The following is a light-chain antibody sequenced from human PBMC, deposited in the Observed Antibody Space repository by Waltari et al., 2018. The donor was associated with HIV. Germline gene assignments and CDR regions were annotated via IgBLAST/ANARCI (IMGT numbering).Light chain of an antibody. J-gene: IGKJ4*01. CDR3: QQYDDSRALS. V-gene: IGKV3-20*01. Sequence: IVLTQSPGTLSLSPGERATLSCRASQSVTSSYLAWYQQKPGQAPRLLIYAASSRANGNPDRFSGRGAGTDFNLNNRRLEAEDFAVYYCQQYDDSRALSFGGGTKVEI. CDR2: AAS. CDR1: QSVTSSY.